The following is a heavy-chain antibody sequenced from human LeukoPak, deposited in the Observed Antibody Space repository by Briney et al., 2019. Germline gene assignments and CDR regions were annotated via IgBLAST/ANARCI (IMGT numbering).Heavy chain of an antibody. CDR2: IGAAGSTI. Sequence: GGSLRLSCAASGFTFSSYSMNWVRQAPGKGLEWVSYIGAAGSTIYYADSVKGRFTISRDNAKNSLYLQMNSLRVEDTAVYYCAGLDTAMITSSDYWGQGTLVTVSS. D-gene: IGHD5-18*01. V-gene: IGHV3-48*03. CDR1: GFTFSSYS. J-gene: IGHJ4*02. CDR3: AGLDTAMITSSDY.